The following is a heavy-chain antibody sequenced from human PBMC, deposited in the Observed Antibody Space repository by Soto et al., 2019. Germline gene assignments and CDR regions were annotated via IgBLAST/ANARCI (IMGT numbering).Heavy chain of an antibody. J-gene: IGHJ4*02. D-gene: IGHD4-17*01. Sequence: SVKVSCKASGGTFSSYAISWVRQAPGQGLEWMGGIIPIFGTANYAQKFQGRVTITADESTSTAYMELSSLRSEDTAVYYCARVDDYGDYHDYWGQGTLVTVSS. CDR2: IIPIFGTA. V-gene: IGHV1-69*13. CDR1: GGTFSSYA. CDR3: ARVDDYGDYHDY.